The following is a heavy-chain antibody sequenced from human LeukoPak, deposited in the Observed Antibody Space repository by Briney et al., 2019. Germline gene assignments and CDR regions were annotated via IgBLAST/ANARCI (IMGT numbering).Heavy chain of an antibody. D-gene: IGHD3-22*01. Sequence: PSETLSLTCTVSGGSISSSSYYWGWIRQPPGKGLEWIGSIYYSGSTYYNPSLKSRVTISVDTSKNQFSLKLSSVTAADTAVYYCARVTYYYDSSGYYDPLFDYWGQGTLVTVSS. J-gene: IGHJ4*02. V-gene: IGHV4-39*07. CDR3: ARVTYYYDSSGYYDPLFDY. CDR2: IYYSGST. CDR1: GGSISSSSYY.